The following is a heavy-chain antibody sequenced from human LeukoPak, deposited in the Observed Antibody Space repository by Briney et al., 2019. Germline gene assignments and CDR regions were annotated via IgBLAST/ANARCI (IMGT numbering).Heavy chain of an antibody. J-gene: IGHJ4*02. CDR2: IIPIFGTA. V-gene: IGHV1-69*13. Sequence: SVKVSCKASGGTFSSYAISWVRQAPGQGLEWMGGIIPIFGTANYAQKFQGRVTITADESTSTAYMELSSLRSEDTAVYYSARFVDYGDYNFDYWGQGTLVTVSS. CDR3: ARFVDYGDYNFDY. D-gene: IGHD4-17*01. CDR1: GGTFSSYA.